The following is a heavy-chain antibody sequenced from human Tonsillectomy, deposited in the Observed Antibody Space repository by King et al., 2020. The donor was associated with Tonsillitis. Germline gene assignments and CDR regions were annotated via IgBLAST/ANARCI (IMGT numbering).Heavy chain of an antibody. J-gene: IGHJ6*02. CDR2: IYHSGST. D-gene: IGHD1-7*01. Sequence: VQLQESGPGLVKPSETLSLTCTVSGYSISSGYYWGWIRQPPGKGLEWIGSIYHSGSTYYNPSLKSRVTISVDTSKSQFSLKLSSVTAADTAVYYCARETGTPFYYYYGMDVWGQGTTVTVSS. CDR3: ARETGTPFYYYYGMDV. V-gene: IGHV4-38-2*02. CDR1: GYSISSGYY.